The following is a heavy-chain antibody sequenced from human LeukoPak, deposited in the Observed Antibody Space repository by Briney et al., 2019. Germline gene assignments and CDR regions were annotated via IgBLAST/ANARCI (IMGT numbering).Heavy chain of an antibody. CDR2: INHSGST. CDR3: ARVGLLWSYYNWFDP. V-gene: IGHV4-34*01. Sequence: SETLSLTCAVYGGSFSGYYWSWIRQPPGKGLEWIGEINHSGSTNYNPSLKSRVTISVDTSKNQFSLKLSSVTAAATAVYYCARVGLLWSYYNWFDPWGQGTLVTVSS. CDR1: GGSFSGYY. J-gene: IGHJ5*02. D-gene: IGHD1-26*01.